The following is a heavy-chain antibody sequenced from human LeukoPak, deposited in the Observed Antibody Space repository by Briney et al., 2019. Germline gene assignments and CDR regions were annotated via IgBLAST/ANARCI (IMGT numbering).Heavy chain of an antibody. J-gene: IGHJ5*02. V-gene: IGHV1-2*02. CDR1: GYTFTGYY. CDR3: ASPYCSSTSCYSWFDP. CDR2: INPNSGGT. Sequence: ASVKVSCKASGYTFTGYYMHWVRQAPGQGLEWMGWINPNSGGTNYAQKFQGRVTITRDTSISTAYMELSRLRSDDTAVYYCASPYCSSTSCYSWFDPWGQGTLVTVSS. D-gene: IGHD2-2*01.